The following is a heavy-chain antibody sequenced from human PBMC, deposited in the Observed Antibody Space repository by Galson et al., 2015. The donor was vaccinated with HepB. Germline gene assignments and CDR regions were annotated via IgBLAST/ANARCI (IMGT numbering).Heavy chain of an antibody. Sequence: LSLTCTVSGASINSDDYYWSWIRQPPGKGLEWIGYIFYSGNTYYNPSLESRVTISVDTSKNQFSLRLNSVTAADTAVYFCARAKYYDALTTHEYQYYGLDVWGQGTTVTVSS. V-gene: IGHV4-30-4*01. D-gene: IGHD3-9*01. CDR3: ARAKYYDALTTHEYQYYGLDV. CDR1: GASINSDDYY. CDR2: IFYSGNT. J-gene: IGHJ6*02.